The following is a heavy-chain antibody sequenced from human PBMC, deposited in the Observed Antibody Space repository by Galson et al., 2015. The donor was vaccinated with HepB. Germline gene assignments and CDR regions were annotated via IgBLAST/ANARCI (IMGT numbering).Heavy chain of an antibody. CDR1: GFTFSSYW. V-gene: IGHV3-74*01. J-gene: IGHJ4*02. Sequence: SLRLSCAASGFTFSSYWMHWVRQAPGKGLVWVSRINSDGSSTSYADSVKGRFTISRDNTKNTLYLQMNSLRAEDTAVYYCAREYSSGWPVDYWGQGTLVTVSS. CDR2: INSDGSST. CDR3: AREYSSGWPVDY. D-gene: IGHD6-19*01.